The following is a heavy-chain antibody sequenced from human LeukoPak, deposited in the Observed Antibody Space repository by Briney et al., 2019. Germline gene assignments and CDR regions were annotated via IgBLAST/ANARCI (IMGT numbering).Heavy chain of an antibody. CDR1: GYTFTSYD. J-gene: IGHJ4*02. CDR2: MNPNSGNT. CDR3: ARVSPLRGVIIRYYFDY. D-gene: IGHD3-10*01. Sequence: GASVKVSCKASGYTFTSYDINWVRQATGQGLEWMGWMNPNSGNTGYAQKFQGRVTMTRNTSISTAYMELSSLRSEDTAVYYCARVSPLRGVIIRYYFDYWGQGTLVTVSS. V-gene: IGHV1-8*01.